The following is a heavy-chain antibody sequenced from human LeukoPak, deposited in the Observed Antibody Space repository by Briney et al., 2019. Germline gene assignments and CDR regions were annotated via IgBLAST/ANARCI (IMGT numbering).Heavy chain of an antibody. Sequence: PGRSLRLSCAASGFTFSSYAMHWVRQAPGKGLEWVSAVSGSGGDTYYADSVKGRFTISRDNSKNTLYLQMNSLRAEDTAVYYCAKELIILPTGTVAFDIWGQGTMVPVSS. CDR3: AKELIILPTGTVAFDI. D-gene: IGHD1-1*01. J-gene: IGHJ3*02. V-gene: IGHV3-23*01. CDR2: VSGSGGDT. CDR1: GFTFSSYA.